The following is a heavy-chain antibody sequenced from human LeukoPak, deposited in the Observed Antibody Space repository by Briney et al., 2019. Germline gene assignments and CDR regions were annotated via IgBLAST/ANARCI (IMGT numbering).Heavy chain of an antibody. CDR3: ASLKGYDAFDI. D-gene: IGHD6-13*01. V-gene: IGHV3-21*01. CDR2: ISHNSNYI. Sequence: PGGSLRLSCAASGFTFNTYSLDWVRQAPGKGLEWVSSISHNSNYIYYADSVKGRFTISRDNAKNSLYLQMNSLRAEDTAVYYCASLKGYDAFDIWGQGTMVTVSS. J-gene: IGHJ3*02. CDR1: GFTFNTYS.